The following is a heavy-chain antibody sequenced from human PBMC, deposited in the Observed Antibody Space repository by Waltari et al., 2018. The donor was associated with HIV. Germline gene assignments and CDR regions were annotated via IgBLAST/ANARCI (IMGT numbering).Heavy chain of an antibody. Sequence: QVQLQESGPGLVKPSETLSLTCAVSGYSISSGYYWGWIRQPPGKGLEWIGSIDHSGRNDHNPALKSRVTISVDTSKNQFSLKLSSVTAADTAVYYCARVRDCGGDCYSNWGQGTLVTVSS. J-gene: IGHJ4*02. CDR1: GYSISSGYY. CDR3: ARVRDCGGDCYSN. D-gene: IGHD2-21*02. CDR2: IDHSGRN. V-gene: IGHV4-38-2*01.